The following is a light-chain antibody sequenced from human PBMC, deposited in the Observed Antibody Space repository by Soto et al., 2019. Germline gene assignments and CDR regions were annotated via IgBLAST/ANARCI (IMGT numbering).Light chain of an antibody. CDR1: QSVSSSY. J-gene: IGKJ5*01. CDR3: QVRTNWSIA. Sequence: EIVLTQSPCALSCSPGGRSTLSFIASQSVSSSYLAWYQQKPGQAPRLLIYGTSIRATGIPARFSGSGSGTDFTLTINNLEPEDFAVYYCQVRTNWSIAFGRGTRLEIK. V-gene: IGKV3D-20*02. CDR2: GTS.